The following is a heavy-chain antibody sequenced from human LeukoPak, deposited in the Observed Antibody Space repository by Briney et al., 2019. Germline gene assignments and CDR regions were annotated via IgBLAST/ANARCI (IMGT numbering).Heavy chain of an antibody. CDR2: ISGTCGST. CDR1: GFTFNNYA. D-gene: IGHD3-10*01. V-gene: IGHV3-23*01. Sequence: GGSLRLSCAASGFTFNNYAMSWIRQAPGKGLEWVSGISGTCGSTYYADSVKGRFTISRANSKTTLSLQLNSLRADDKAVYYCAKAFAGSGSQLDYWGQGTLVTVSS. J-gene: IGHJ4*02. CDR3: AKAFAGSGSQLDY.